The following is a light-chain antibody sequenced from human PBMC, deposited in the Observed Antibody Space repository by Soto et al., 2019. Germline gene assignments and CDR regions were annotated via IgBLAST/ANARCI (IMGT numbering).Light chain of an antibody. CDR3: QQYYSTPHT. J-gene: IGKJ4*01. V-gene: IGKV4-1*01. CDR1: QSVLYSSNNKNY. CDR2: WAS. Sequence: DIVMTQSPDSLAVSLGERATINCKSSQSVLYSSNNKNYLAWYQQKPGQPPKLLIYWASTRESGVPDRCSGSGSGTDFTLTISSLQAEDVAVYYCQQYYSTPHTFGGGTKVEIK.